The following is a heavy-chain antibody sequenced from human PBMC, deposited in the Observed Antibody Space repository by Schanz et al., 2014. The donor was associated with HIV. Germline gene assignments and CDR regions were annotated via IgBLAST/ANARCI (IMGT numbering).Heavy chain of an antibody. D-gene: IGHD2-15*01. CDR3: ARGRSGYCSGGSCPYGRYYFDY. V-gene: IGHV1-2*02. J-gene: IGHJ4*02. CDR2: INPKSGGT. Sequence: QVQLVQSGAEVKKPGASVKVSCKASGYTFTGYYMHWVRQAPGQGLEWMGWINPKSGGTNYAQKFKGRVAMTGDTSISTAYMELSRLRSDDTAVYYCARGRSGYCSGGSCPYGRYYFDYWGQGTLVTVSS. CDR1: GYTFTGYY.